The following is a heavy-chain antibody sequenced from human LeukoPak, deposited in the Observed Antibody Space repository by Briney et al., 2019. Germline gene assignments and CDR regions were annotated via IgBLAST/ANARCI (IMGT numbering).Heavy chain of an antibody. CDR1: GFSLSTDGVG. J-gene: IGHJ4*02. Sequence: SGPTLVKPTQTLTLTCTFSGFSLSTDGVGVGWIRQPPGKPLEWLALIYWDDDKRYSPSLKSRLTITKETSKNQVVLTMTNMDPVDTATYYCAHNRYYCSGGSCYSFDYWGQGTLVTVSS. CDR3: AHNRYYCSGGSCYSFDY. CDR2: IYWDDDK. V-gene: IGHV2-5*02. D-gene: IGHD2-15*01.